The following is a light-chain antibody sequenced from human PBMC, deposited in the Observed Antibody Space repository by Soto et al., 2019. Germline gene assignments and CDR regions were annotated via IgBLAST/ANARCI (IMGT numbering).Light chain of an antibody. CDR1: QSVSSSY. CDR2: GAS. J-gene: IGKJ1*01. Sequence: EIVLTQSPGTLSLSPGERATLSCMASQSVSSSYLAWYQQKPGQAPRPLIYGASSRAIGIPDRFSGSGSGTDFTLTISRLEPEYFAVYYCQQYGSSPWTFGQGTKVEIK. V-gene: IGKV3-20*01. CDR3: QQYGSSPWT.